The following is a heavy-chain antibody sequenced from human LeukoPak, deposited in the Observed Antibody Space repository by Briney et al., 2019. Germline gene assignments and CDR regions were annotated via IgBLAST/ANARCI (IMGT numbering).Heavy chain of an antibody. CDR2: IYYSGST. Sequence: SETLSLTCTVSGGSISSYYWSWIRQPPGKGLEWIGYIYYSGSTNYNPSLKSRVTISVDTSKNQFSLKLSSVTAADTAVYYCARSLRHYGSGSYVAPFDYWGQGTLVTVSS. D-gene: IGHD3-10*01. J-gene: IGHJ4*02. V-gene: IGHV4-59*01. CDR1: GGSISSYY. CDR3: ARSLRHYGSGSYVAPFDY.